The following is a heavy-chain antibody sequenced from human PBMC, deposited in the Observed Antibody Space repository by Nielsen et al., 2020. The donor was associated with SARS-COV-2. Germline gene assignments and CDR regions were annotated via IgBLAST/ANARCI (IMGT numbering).Heavy chain of an antibody. CDR1: GGSVSSNDW. V-gene: IGHV4-4*02. CDR3: ARGALVVVPSPILGLGPFFYYFYLDV. J-gene: IGHJ6*03. CDR2: VSHSGSI. D-gene: IGHD2-21*01. Sequence: SETLSLTCAVSGGSVSSNDWWTWVRQSPGKGLEWIGEVSHSGSINYNPSLKSRVTLSMDKSKRQFSLRLTSVSAADTAVYFCARGALVVVPSPILGLGPFFYYFYLDVWGKGTTVIVSS.